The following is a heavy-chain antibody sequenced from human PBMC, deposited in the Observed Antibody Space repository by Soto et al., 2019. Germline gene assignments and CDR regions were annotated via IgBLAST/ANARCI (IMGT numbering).Heavy chain of an antibody. V-gene: IGHV3-30*18. CDR3: AKDQIGDSSGYPNSDY. CDR1: GFTFSSYG. Sequence: GGSLRLSCAASGFTFSSYGMHWVRQAPGKGLEWVAVISYDGSNKYYADSVKGRFTISRDNSKNTLYLQMNSLRAEDTAVYYCAKDQIGDSSGYPNSDYWGQGTLVTVSS. J-gene: IGHJ4*02. CDR2: ISYDGSNK. D-gene: IGHD3-22*01.